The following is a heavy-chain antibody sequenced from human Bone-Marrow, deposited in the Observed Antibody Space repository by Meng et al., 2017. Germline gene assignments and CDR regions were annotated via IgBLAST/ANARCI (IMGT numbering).Heavy chain of an antibody. CDR3: ARVQRSPLRIAVAGPIGY. Sequence: ESLKISCAASGFTFSSYSMNWVRQAPGKGLEWIGEINHSGSTNYNPSLKSRVTISVDTSKNQFSLKLSSVTAADTAVYYCARVQRSPLRIAVAGPIGYWGQGTLVTVSS. CDR2: INHSGST. V-gene: IGHV4-34*01. D-gene: IGHD6-19*01. CDR1: GFTFSSYS. J-gene: IGHJ4*02.